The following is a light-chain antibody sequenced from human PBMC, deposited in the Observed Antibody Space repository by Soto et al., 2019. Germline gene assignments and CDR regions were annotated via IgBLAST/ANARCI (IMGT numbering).Light chain of an antibody. CDR2: DVS. CDR1: SSDVGGYNY. CDR3: SSYTSSSTLVV. J-gene: IGLJ2*01. V-gene: IGLV2-14*01. Sequence: QSALTQPASVSGSPGQSITISCTGTSSDVGGYNYVSWYQQHPGKAPKLMIYDVSNRPSGVSNRFSGSKSGNTASLTISELQAEDEADYYCSSYTSSSTLVVFGGGTKLTVL.